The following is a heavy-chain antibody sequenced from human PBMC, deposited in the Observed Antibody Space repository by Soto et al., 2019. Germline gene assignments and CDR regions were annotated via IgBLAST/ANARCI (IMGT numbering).Heavy chain of an antibody. V-gene: IGHV3-64D*06. CDR2: ISSNGIST. CDR1: GFALSSYA. D-gene: IGHD2-15*01. Sequence: GGSLRLSCSASGFALSSYAMHWVRQAPGKGLEYVSSISSNGISTYYADSVKGRFTISRDNSQNTLYIQMNSLRPDDTALYYCVKDEGFCTGGNCYSVARGGFDLWGQGTMVTV. J-gene: IGHJ3*01. CDR3: VKDEGFCTGGNCYSVARGGFDL.